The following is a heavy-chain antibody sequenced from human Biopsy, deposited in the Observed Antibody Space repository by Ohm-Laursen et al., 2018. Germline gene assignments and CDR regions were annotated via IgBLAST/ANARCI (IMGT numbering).Heavy chain of an antibody. D-gene: IGHD1-26*01. Sequence: SQTLSLTCSVSGGSMNNYYWNWIRRPPGKGLEWIGYIFYSGATKYNPSLESRVTISLDMSKQEFSLKMFSVTAADTAVYYCARVEAGTYDALDIWGQGTLVAVSA. V-gene: IGHV4-59*01. CDR2: IFYSGAT. CDR1: GGSMNNYY. J-gene: IGHJ3*02. CDR3: ARVEAGTYDALDI.